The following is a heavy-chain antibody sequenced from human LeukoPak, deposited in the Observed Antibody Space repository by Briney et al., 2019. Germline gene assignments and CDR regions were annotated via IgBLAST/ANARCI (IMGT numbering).Heavy chain of an antibody. Sequence: PGGSLRLSCVASGFTFSSYAMHWVRQAPGKGLEYVSAIGSNGGSTYYANSVKGRFTISRDNSKNTLYLQMGSLRAEDMAVYHCARRGNYYGDSMDHWGQGTLVTVSS. CDR1: GFTFSSYA. J-gene: IGHJ4*02. CDR3: ARRGNYYGDSMDH. D-gene: IGHD4-17*01. V-gene: IGHV3-64*01. CDR2: IGSNGGST.